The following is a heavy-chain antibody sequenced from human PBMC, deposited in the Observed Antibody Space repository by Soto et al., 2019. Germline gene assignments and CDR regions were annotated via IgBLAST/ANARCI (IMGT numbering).Heavy chain of an antibody. CDR3: AKVSCVAGSSSSESFQH. J-gene: IGHJ1*01. CDR2: ISGSGVST. V-gene: IGHV3-23*01. CDR1: GFTFSSYG. D-gene: IGHD6-6*01. Sequence: GGSRRLSGRASGFTFSSYGMSGVRQAPGKGRDGVSAISGSGVSTYYADSVKGRFTISRDNSKNTLYLLMNSLRAEDTVVYYCAKVSCVAGSSSSESFQHWGQGTLVTVSS.